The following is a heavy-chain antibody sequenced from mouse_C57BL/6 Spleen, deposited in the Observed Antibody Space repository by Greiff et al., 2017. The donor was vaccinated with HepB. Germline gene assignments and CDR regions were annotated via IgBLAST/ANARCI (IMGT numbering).Heavy chain of an antibody. CDR2: INYDGSST. CDR1: GFTFSDYY. D-gene: IGHD1-1*01. CDR3: ARAEGDYSYAMDY. Sequence: EVKLMESEGGLVRPGSSMKLSCTASGFTFSDYYMAWVRQVPEKGLEWVANINYDGSSTYYLDSLKSRFIISRDNAKNILYLQMSSLKSEDTATYYCARAEGDYSYAMDYWGQGTSVTVSS. J-gene: IGHJ4*01. V-gene: IGHV5-16*01.